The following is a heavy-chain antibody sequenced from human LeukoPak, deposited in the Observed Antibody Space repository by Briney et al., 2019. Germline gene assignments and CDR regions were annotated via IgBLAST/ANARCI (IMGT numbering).Heavy chain of an antibody. Sequence: PGGSLRPSCAASGFTFSSYAMSWVRQAPGKGLEWVSAISGSGGSTYYADSVKGRFTISRDNSKNTLYLQMNSLRAEDTAVYYCAKDRNDYDYVWGSYRYWDCFDYWGQGTLVTVSS. J-gene: IGHJ4*02. CDR3: AKDRNDYDYVWGSYRYWDCFDY. D-gene: IGHD3-16*02. CDR2: ISGSGGST. CDR1: GFTFSSYA. V-gene: IGHV3-23*01.